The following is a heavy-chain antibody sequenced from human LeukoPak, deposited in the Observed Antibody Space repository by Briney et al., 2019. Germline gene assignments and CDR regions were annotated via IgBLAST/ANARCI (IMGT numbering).Heavy chain of an antibody. CDR2: INPNSGGT. CDR1: GGTFSSYA. V-gene: IGHV1-2*02. D-gene: IGHD3-10*01. Sequence: ASVKVSCKASGGTFSSYAISWVRQAPGQGLEWMGWINPNSGGTNYAQKFQGRVTMTRDTSISTAYMELSRLRSDDTAVYYCARDSLRITMVRGVIVSPAYWFDPWGQGTLVTVSS. J-gene: IGHJ5*02. CDR3: ARDSLRITMVRGVIVSPAYWFDP.